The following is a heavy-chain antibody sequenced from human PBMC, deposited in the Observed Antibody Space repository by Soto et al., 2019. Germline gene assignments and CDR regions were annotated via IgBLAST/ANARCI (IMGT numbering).Heavy chain of an antibody. CDR3: ARVRYYDFWSGYYTGMSIMAV. Sequence: GGSLRLSCAASGFTFSSYGMHWVRQAPGKGLEWVAVIWYDGSNKYYADSVKGRFTISRDNSKNTLYLQMNSLRAEDTAVYYCARVRYYDFWSGYYTGMSIMAVWGKGTTVTVSS. V-gene: IGHV3-33*01. CDR2: IWYDGSNK. D-gene: IGHD3-3*01. CDR1: GFTFSSYG. J-gene: IGHJ6*03.